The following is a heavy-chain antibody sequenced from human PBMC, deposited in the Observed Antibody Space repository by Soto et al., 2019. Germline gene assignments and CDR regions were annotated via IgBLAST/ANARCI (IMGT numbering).Heavy chain of an antibody. CDR2: IIHIVGTA. J-gene: IGHJ6*02. D-gene: IGHD3-10*01. CDR1: GGTFSSYA. CDR3: ARGSYYGSGRSYYYYYGMDV. Sequence: ASVKVSCKVSGGTFSSYAISWVRQAPGQGLEWMGGIIHIVGTANYAQKFQGRVTITADESTSTAYMELSSLRSEDTAVYYCARGSYYGSGRSYYYYYGMDVWGQGTTVTVSS. V-gene: IGHV1-69*13.